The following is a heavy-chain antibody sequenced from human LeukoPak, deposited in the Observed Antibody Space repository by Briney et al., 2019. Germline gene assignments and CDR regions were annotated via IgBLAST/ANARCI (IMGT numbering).Heavy chain of an antibody. V-gene: IGHV4-59*08. D-gene: IGHD2-2*01. Sequence: PSETLSLARTVSGRSISSYYWTWLRQPPGKGLEWIGYIFYSGGSNYNPSLKSRVTISVDTSKNHFSLKLSSVTAADTAVYNCARLGSTFGSWGQGTMVTVSS. CDR2: IFYSGGS. CDR1: GRSISSYY. CDR3: ARLGSTFGS. J-gene: IGHJ3*02.